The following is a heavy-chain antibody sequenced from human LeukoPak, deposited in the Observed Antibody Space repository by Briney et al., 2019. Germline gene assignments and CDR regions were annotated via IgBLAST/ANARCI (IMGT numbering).Heavy chain of an antibody. J-gene: IGHJ4*02. D-gene: IGHD4-17*01. Sequence: SVKVSCKASGGTFSSDAISWVRQAPGQGLEWMGGIIPIFGTANYAQKFQGRVTITADESTSTAYMELSSLRSEDTAVYYCARDDYGDYVTLFDYWGQGTLVTVSS. CDR1: GGTFSSDA. CDR3: ARDDYGDYVTLFDY. V-gene: IGHV1-69*13. CDR2: IIPIFGTA.